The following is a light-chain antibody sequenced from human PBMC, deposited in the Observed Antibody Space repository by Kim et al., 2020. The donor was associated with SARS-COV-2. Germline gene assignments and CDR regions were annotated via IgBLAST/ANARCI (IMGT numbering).Light chain of an antibody. CDR3: AAWDDTLSGV. CDR2: RNN. J-gene: IGLJ3*02. CDR1: RSNIGANY. V-gene: IGLV1-47*01. Sequence: QSVLTQPPSASGTPGQRVTIPCSGSRSNIGANYVYWYQQFPGTAPKLLIYRNNQRASGVPDRISASKSGTSASLAISGLRSEDEADYYCAAWDDTLSGVFGGGTKVTVL.